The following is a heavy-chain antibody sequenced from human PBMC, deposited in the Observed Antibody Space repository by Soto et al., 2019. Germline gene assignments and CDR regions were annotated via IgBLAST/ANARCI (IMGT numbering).Heavy chain of an antibody. V-gene: IGHV4-38-2*02. CDR2: IYHSGST. D-gene: IGHD6-6*01. CDR1: GYSISSGYY. J-gene: IGHJ4*02. Sequence: SETLSLTCAVSGYSISSGYYWGWIRQPPGKGLEWIGSIYHSGSTYYNPSLKSRVTISVDTSKNQFSLKLSSVTAADTAVYYCARDPMGKQLAPPDYWGQG. CDR3: ARDPMGKQLAPPDY.